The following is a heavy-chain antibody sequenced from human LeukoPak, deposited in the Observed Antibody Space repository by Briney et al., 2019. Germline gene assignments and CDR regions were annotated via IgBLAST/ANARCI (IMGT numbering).Heavy chain of an antibody. Sequence: ASVKVSCKASGYTFTSYGISWVRQAPGQGLEWMGWISAYNGNTNYAQKLQGRVTMTTDTSTSTAYTELRSLRSDDTAVYYCARVLQDRYCSGGSCYSYGYWGQGTLVTVSS. D-gene: IGHD2-15*01. CDR1: GYTFTSYG. CDR2: ISAYNGNT. CDR3: ARVLQDRYCSGGSCYSYGY. V-gene: IGHV1-18*01. J-gene: IGHJ4*02.